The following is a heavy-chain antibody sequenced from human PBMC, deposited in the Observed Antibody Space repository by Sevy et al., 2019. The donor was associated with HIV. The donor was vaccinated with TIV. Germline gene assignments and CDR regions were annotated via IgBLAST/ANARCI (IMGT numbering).Heavy chain of an antibody. CDR1: GFMFSRYG. D-gene: IGHD6-13*01. CDR2: ISHDGSDK. J-gene: IGHJ6*02. Sequence: GGSLRLSCVASGFMFSRYGMHWARQAPGKGLEWVAVISHDGSDKEYADSVNGRFTISRDNSKDTVYLQMNSLRLEDTAVYYCANSRGRYEGSSWLYYYYIMDVWGQGTTVTVSS. CDR3: ANSRGRYEGSSWLYYYYIMDV. V-gene: IGHV3-30*18.